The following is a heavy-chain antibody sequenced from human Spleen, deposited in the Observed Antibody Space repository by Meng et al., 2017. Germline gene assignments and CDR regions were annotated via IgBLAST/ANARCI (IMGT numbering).Heavy chain of an antibody. V-gene: IGHV7-4-1*02. CDR1: GYSFTAYA. Sequence: QVQLVQSGAEVKKPGSSVKVSCKASGYSFTAYAMAWVRQVPGQGLEWMGWINTYNGNPTYAQDFTGRFVFSLDTSVSTAYLQISGLKAEDTAVYYCARHRSSSWSDYWGQGTLVTVSS. J-gene: IGHJ4*02. CDR2: INTYNGNP. CDR3: ARHRSSSWSDY. D-gene: IGHD6-13*01.